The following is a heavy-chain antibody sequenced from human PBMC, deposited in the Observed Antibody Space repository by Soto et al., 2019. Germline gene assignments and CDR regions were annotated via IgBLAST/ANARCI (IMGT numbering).Heavy chain of an antibody. CDR1: GFIFSTYS. CDR3: ARPSDYGDYAAQYFDS. D-gene: IGHD4-17*01. J-gene: IGHJ4*02. CDR2: ISTTSNTI. Sequence: GGSLRLSCAASGFIFSTYSMNWVRQAPGKGLEWVSYISTTSNTIYYAGSVKGRFTISRDNAKNSLFLQMNSLRDEDTALYYCARPSDYGDYAAQYFDSWGQGALVTVSS. V-gene: IGHV3-48*02.